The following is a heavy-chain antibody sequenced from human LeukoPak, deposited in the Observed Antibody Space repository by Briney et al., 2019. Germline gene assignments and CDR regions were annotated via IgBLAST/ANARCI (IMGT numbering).Heavy chain of an antibody. CDR2: IYPGDSDT. V-gene: IGHV5-51*01. D-gene: IGHD3-22*01. CDR3: ARIRSFGFGSDGSGYIGDY. CDR1: GYSFTSYW. Sequence: GESLKISCKGSGYSFTSYWIGWVRQMPGKGLEWMGIIYPGDSDTRYSPSFQGQVTISADKSISTAYLQWSSLKASDTAMYYCARIRSFGFGSDGSGYIGDYWGQGTLVTVSS. J-gene: IGHJ4*02.